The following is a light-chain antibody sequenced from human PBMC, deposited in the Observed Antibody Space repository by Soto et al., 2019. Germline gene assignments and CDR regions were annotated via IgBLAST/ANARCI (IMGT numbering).Light chain of an antibody. CDR1: QSVGSSY. J-gene: IGKJ1*01. CDR2: GGS. V-gene: IGKV3-20*01. CDR3: QQYGSSGT. Sequence: EIVMTQFPATLSVSPGDRAALSSRASQSVGSSYLAWYQHKSGQAPRLLIYGGSGRARGVPDRFSGSGSGTDFTLTISRLEPEDFAVYYCQQYGSSGTFGQGTKVDI.